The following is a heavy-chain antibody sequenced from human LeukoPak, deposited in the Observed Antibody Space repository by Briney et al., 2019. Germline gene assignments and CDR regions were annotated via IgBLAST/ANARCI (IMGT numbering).Heavy chain of an antibody. Sequence: SETLSLTCGVSGGSITSTNYWTWVRQPPGKGLEWIGEVNLQGSTNYNPSLMGRVAISVDTSENHISLQLTSVTAADTAVYYCAREGGPYRPLDYSGQGTLVTVSS. CDR2: VNLQGST. V-gene: IGHV4-4*02. CDR1: GGSITSTNY. CDR3: AREGGPYRPLDY. J-gene: IGHJ4*02.